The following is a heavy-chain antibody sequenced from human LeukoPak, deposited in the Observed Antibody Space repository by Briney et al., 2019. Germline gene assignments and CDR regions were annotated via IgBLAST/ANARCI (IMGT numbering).Heavy chain of an antibody. Sequence: ASVKVSCKASGYTFTSYYTHWVRQAPGQGLEWMGIINPSGGSTSYAQKFQGRVTMTRDTSTSTVYMELSSLRSGDTAIYYCARGPRYISGRYAESFSIDYWGQGTLVTVSS. D-gene: IGHD6-19*01. CDR3: ARGPRYISGRYAESFSIDY. J-gene: IGHJ4*02. CDR1: GYTFTSYY. V-gene: IGHV1-46*01. CDR2: INPSGGST.